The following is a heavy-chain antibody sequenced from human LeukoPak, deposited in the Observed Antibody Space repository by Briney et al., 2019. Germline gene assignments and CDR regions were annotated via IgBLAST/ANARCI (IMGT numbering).Heavy chain of an antibody. V-gene: IGHV3-43*02. CDR3: AKDTTPLGAYSGYGHY. J-gene: IGHJ4*02. D-gene: IGHD5-12*01. CDR2: ISGDGYGT. Sequence: PGGSLRLSCAASGFTFADYAMHWVRQAPGKGLEWVSLISGDGYGTYYADSVKGRFTISRDNTENSLYLQMNSLRTEDTAYYYCAKDTTPLGAYSGYGHYWGQGTLVTVSS. CDR1: GFTFADYA.